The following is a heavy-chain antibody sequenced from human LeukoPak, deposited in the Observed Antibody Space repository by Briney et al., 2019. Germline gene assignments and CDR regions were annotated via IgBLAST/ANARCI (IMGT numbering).Heavy chain of an antibody. CDR3: ARGGVYDSSGYYSSR. CDR2: ISYDGSNK. D-gene: IGHD3-22*01. Sequence: PGGSLRLSCAASGFTFSSYAMHWVRQAPGKGLEWVAVISYDGSNKYYADSVKGRFTISRDNSKNTLYLQMNSLRAEDTAVYYCARGGVYDSSGYYSSRWGQGTLVTVSS. V-gene: IGHV3-30-3*01. J-gene: IGHJ4*02. CDR1: GFTFSSYA.